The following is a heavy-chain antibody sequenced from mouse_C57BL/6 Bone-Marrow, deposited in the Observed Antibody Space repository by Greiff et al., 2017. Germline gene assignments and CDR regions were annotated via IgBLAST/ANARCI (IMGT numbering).Heavy chain of an antibody. CDR3: ARWDYYGSAWYFDV. V-gene: IGHV1-80*01. J-gene: IGHJ1*03. D-gene: IGHD1-1*01. CDR1: GYAFSSYW. Sequence: QVQLMESGAELVKPGASVKISCKASGYAFSSYWMNWVKQRPGKGLEWIGQIYPGDGDTNYNGKFKGKATLTADKSSSTAYMQLGILTSEDSAVYYCARWDYYGSAWYFDVWGTGTTVTVYS. CDR2: IYPGDGDT.